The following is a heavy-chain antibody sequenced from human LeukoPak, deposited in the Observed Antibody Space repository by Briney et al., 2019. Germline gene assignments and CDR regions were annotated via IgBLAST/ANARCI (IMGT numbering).Heavy chain of an antibody. D-gene: IGHD6-13*01. Sequence: ASVKVSCKASGYTFTSYAMNWVRQAPGQRLEWMGWINAGNGNTKYSQKFQGRVTITRDTSAGTAYMELSSLRSEDTAVYYCAREEGSSWSSDAFDIWGQGTMVTVSS. V-gene: IGHV1-3*01. CDR2: INAGNGNT. CDR3: AREEGSSWSSDAFDI. J-gene: IGHJ3*02. CDR1: GYTFTSYA.